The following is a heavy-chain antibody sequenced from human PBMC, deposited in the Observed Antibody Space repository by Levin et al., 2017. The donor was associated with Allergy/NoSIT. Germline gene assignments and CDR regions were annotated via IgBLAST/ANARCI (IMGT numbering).Heavy chain of an antibody. CDR3: AKERTVTTRGGAFDI. Sequence: GGSLRLSCAASGFTFSNYAMSWVRQAPGKGLEWVSAISASGDSTYYADSVKGRFTISRDNSKNTLYVQLNSLRAEDTAIYYCAKERTVTTRGGAFDIWGQGTMVTVSS. CDR2: ISASGDST. V-gene: IGHV3-23*01. J-gene: IGHJ3*02. CDR1: GFTFSNYA. D-gene: IGHD4-17*01.